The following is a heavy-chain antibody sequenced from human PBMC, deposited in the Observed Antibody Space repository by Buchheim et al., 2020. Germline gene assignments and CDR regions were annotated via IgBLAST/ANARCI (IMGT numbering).Heavy chain of an antibody. CDR1: GGSISRGDYY. Sequence: QVQLQESGPGLVKPSQTLSLTCTVSGGSISRGDYYWSWIRQPPGKGLEWIGYIYYSGSTYYNPSLKSRVTISVDPSKNQFSLKLSSVTAADTAVYYCASQGGVVGYCSGGSCLNYYYGMDVWGQGTT. J-gene: IGHJ6*02. V-gene: IGHV4-30-4*01. CDR3: ASQGGVVGYCSGGSCLNYYYGMDV. D-gene: IGHD2-15*01. CDR2: IYYSGST.